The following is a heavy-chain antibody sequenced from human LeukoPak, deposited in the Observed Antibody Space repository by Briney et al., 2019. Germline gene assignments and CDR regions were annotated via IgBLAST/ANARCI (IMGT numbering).Heavy chain of an antibody. D-gene: IGHD3-3*01. CDR3: AKQVDGFLEWFYFDY. CDR1: GIYD. CDR2: ISDFDENT. J-gene: IGHJ4*02. Sequence: GGSLRLSCAASGIYDMSWVRQAPGKGLEWVSSISDFDENTYYADSVKGRFTMSRDNSGNTLYLQMNNLRAEDTAVYYCAKQVDGFLEWFYFDYWGQGTLVTVSS. V-gene: IGHV3-23*01.